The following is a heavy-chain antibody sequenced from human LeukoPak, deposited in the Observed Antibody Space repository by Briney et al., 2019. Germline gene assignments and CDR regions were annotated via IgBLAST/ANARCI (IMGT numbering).Heavy chain of an antibody. J-gene: IGHJ4*02. CDR1: GFTFSSYW. CDR2: IKQDGSEK. D-gene: IGHD3-9*01. Sequence: PGGSLRLSCAASGFTFSSYWMSWVRQAPGKGLEWVANIKQDGSEKYYVDSVKGRFTISRDNAKNSLYLQMNSLRAEDTAVYYCARDEGPNFDWYPHYFDYWGQGTLVTVSS. CDR3: ARDEGPNFDWYPHYFDY. V-gene: IGHV3-7*01.